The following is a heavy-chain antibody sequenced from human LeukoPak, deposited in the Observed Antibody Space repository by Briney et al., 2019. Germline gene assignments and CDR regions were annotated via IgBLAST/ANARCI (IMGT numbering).Heavy chain of an antibody. D-gene: IGHD6-13*01. CDR1: GFTFSSYW. J-gene: IGHJ4*02. Sequence: GGPVRLSCAASGFTFSSYWMHWARQAPGKGLVWVSYISGDGSSTNYADSVKGRFTISRDNSKNTLYMQMNSLRAEDTAVYYCVKAGGGGYIRSEGYFHYWGQGSLVTVSS. CDR2: ISGDGSST. V-gene: IGHV3-74*01. CDR3: VKAGGGGYIRSEGYFHY.